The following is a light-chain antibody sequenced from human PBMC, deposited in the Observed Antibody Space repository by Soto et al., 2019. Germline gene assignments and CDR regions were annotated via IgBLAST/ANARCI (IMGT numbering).Light chain of an antibody. Sequence: DIQMTQSPSTLSGSVGDRVTITCRASQTISSWLAWYQQKPGKAPKLLIYKASTLKSGVPSRFSGSGSGTEFTLTISSLQPEDFATYYCQQGYRIPRAFGQGTKVDIK. CDR2: KAS. CDR3: QQGYRIPRA. J-gene: IGKJ1*01. CDR1: QTISSW. V-gene: IGKV1-5*03.